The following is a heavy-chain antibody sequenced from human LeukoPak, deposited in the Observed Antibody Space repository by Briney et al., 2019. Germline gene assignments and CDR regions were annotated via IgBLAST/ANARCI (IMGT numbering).Heavy chain of an antibody. D-gene: IGHD5-12*01. CDR3: AKVVATRAYYFDY. J-gene: IGHJ4*02. CDR2: ISSSGSYI. CDR1: RFTFSSYS. Sequence: GGSLRLSCAASRFTFSSYSMDWVRQAPGKGLEWVSSISSSGSYIYYADSVKGRFTISRHNAKRSLYLQMNSLRAEDTAVYYCAKVVATRAYYFDYWGQGTLVTVSS. V-gene: IGHV3-21*04.